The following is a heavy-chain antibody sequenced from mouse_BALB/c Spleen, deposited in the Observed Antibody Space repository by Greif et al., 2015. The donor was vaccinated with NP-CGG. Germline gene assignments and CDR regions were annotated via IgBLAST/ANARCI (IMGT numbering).Heavy chain of an antibody. D-gene: IGHD2-3*01. CDR2: IRSKSNNYAT. CDR3: VRHGGYYEDYAMDY. CDR1: GFTFNTYA. J-gene: IGHJ4*01. Sequence: EVKLEESGGGLVQPKGSLKLSCAASGFTFNTYAMNWVRQAPGKGLEWVARIRSKSNNYATYYADSVKDRFTISRDDSQSMLYLQMNNLKTEDTAMYYCVRHGGYYEDYAMDYWGQGTSVTVSS. V-gene: IGHV10-1*02.